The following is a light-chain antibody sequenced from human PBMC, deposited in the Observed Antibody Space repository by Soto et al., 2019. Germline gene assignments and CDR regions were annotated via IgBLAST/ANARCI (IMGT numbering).Light chain of an antibody. CDR3: QQYNNWPLT. V-gene: IGKV3-15*01. Sequence: EIVMTQSPATLSVSPGERATLSCRASQSVSSNLAWYQQQPGQAPRLLIYGASTRATGIPARFSGSGSGTEFTLTISSLQSEDFAFYYCQQYNNWPLTFGGGTHVDIK. CDR1: QSVSSN. J-gene: IGKJ4*01. CDR2: GAS.